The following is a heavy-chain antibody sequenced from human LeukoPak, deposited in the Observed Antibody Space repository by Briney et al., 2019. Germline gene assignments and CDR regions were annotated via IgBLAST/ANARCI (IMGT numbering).Heavy chain of an antibody. D-gene: IGHD1-7*01. Sequence: ASVKVSCKASGGTFTSYTISWVRQAPGQGLEWMGRIIPILGIANYAQKFQRRVTLTADKSRRTAYMELRSLRSEDTAVYYCARDLSTGTTTDFDYWGQGTLVTVSS. CDR3: ARDLSTGTTTDFDY. J-gene: IGHJ4*02. CDR2: IIPILGIA. CDR1: GGTFTSYT. V-gene: IGHV1-69*04.